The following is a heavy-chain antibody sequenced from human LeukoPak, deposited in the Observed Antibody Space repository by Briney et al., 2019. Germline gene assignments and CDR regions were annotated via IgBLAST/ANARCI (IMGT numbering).Heavy chain of an antibody. V-gene: IGHV4-59*11. CDR1: GGSISSHY. CDR2: IYYSGST. D-gene: IGHD1-26*01. Sequence: SETLCLTCTVSGGSISSHYWSWIRQPPGKGLEWIGYIYYSGSTNYNPSLKSRVTISVDTSKNQFSLKLSSVTAADTAVYYCARAPRWYSGSYYDYWGQGTLVTVSS. J-gene: IGHJ4*02. CDR3: ARAPRWYSGSYYDY.